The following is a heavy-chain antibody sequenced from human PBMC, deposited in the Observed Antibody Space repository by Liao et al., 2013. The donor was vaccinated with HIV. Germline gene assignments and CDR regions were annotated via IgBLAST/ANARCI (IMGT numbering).Heavy chain of an antibody. CDR3: ARGGSFFDF. CDR1: GGSISSYN. J-gene: IGHJ4*02. CDR2: VSKSGST. D-gene: IGHD5-12*01. Sequence: QVHLQESGPGLVKPSETLSLTCSVSGGSISSYNWNWIRQPAGKGLEWIGRVSKSGSTTYNPSLKSRVTMSVDTPKNQFSLEMNSVTAADTAVYYCARGGSFFDFWGQGTLVAVSS. V-gene: IGHV4-4*07.